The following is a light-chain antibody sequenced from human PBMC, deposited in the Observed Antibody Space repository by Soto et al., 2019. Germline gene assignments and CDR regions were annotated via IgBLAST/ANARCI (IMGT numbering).Light chain of an antibody. V-gene: IGKV1-33*01. CDR3: QRYDNLPPFT. Sequence: DIQMTQSPSSLSASVGDRVTITCQARQDIRKYLNWYQKKPGRAPKLLIYGASTLETEVPSRFSGSGYGTDFIFTISSLQPEDVATYYYQRYDNLPPFTFGPGTKVASK. J-gene: IGKJ3*01. CDR2: GAS. CDR1: QDIRKY.